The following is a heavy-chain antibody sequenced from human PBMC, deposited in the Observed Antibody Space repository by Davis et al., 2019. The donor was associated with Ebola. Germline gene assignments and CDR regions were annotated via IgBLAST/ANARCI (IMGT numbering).Heavy chain of an antibody. CDR3: ARRTATNDY. CDR1: GYSFTSYW. CDR2: IYPGDSDT. J-gene: IGHJ4*02. V-gene: IGHV5-51*01. D-gene: IGHD2-15*01. Sequence: GGSLRLSCKGSGYSFTSYWIGWVRQMPGKGLEWMGIIYPGDSDTRYSPSFQGHVTISADKSISTAYLQWSSLKASDTAMYYCARRTATNDYWGQGTLVTVSS.